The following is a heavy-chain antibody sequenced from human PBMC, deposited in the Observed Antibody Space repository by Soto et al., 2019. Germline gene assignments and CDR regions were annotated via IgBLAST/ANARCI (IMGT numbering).Heavy chain of an antibody. D-gene: IGHD6-19*01. CDR2: ISGSGGST. Sequence: EVQLLESGGGLVQPGGSLRLSCAASGFTFSSYAMSWVRQAPGKGLEWVSAISGSGGSTYYADSVKGRFTISRDNSKNMLYLQMNSLRAEDTAVYYCAKRSREQWLVRYYYGMDVWGQGTTVTVSS. CDR1: GFTFSSYA. J-gene: IGHJ6*02. V-gene: IGHV3-23*01. CDR3: AKRSREQWLVRYYYGMDV.